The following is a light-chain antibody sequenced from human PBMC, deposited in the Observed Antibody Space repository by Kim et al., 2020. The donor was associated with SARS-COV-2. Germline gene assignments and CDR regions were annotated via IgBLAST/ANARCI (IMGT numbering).Light chain of an antibody. CDR2: AAS. J-gene: IGKJ4*01. Sequence: DIQMTQSPSSLSASVGDSVTISCRASRDIRNYLAWFQQKPGKAPKALMFAASTLQRGVPSKFSGSGSGADFTLTISSLQPEDGATYYCQQYFSYPPTFGAGTKVEI. V-gene: IGKV1-16*02. CDR1: RDIRNY. CDR3: QQYFSYPPT.